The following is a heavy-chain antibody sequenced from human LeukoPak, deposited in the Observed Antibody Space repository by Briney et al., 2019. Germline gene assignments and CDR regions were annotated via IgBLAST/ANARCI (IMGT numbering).Heavy chain of an antibody. CDR3: ARDRAHYYYYGMDV. Sequence: PGGSLRLSCAASGFTVSSNYMSWVRQAPGKGLEWVSVIYSGGSTYYADSVKGRFTISRDNSKNTQYLQMNSLRAEDTAVYYCARDRAHYYYYGMDVWGQGTTVTVSS. CDR2: IYSGGST. V-gene: IGHV3-66*01. J-gene: IGHJ6*02. D-gene: IGHD3-10*01. CDR1: GFTVSSNY.